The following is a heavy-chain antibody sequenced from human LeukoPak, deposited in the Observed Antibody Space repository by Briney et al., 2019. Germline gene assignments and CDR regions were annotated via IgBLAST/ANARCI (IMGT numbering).Heavy chain of an antibody. CDR3: AKGRGYCTGGSCYSDY. CDR1: GFTFSNYA. Sequence: GGSLRLSCTASGFTFSNYAMSWVRQAPGKGLEWVSTISGSDGSTYYADSVKGRFTNSRDNSKNTLYLQMNSLRVEDRAIYYCAKGRGYCTGGSCYSDYWGQGTLVTVSS. V-gene: IGHV3-23*01. CDR2: ISGSDGST. J-gene: IGHJ4*02. D-gene: IGHD2-15*01.